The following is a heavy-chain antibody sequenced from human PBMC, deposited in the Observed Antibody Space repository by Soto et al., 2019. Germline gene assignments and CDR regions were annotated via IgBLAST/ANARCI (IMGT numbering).Heavy chain of an antibody. D-gene: IGHD3-16*01. Sequence: EGSLRLSCAASGFSFSDYSMNWVRQAPGKGLEWVSFIDLRGTTTHYGDSVKGRFTIFKDKSMNTVYLQMNSLTVEDAAVYYCAKDSSAEASQAFELWGQGTMVTVSS. CDR1: GFSFSDYS. V-gene: IGHV3-23*03. J-gene: IGHJ4*03. CDR2: IDLRGTTT. CDR3: AKDSSAEASQAFEL.